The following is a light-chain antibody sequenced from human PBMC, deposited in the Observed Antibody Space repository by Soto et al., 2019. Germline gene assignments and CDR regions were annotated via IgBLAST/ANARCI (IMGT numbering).Light chain of an antibody. CDR2: EVN. J-gene: IGLJ1*01. Sequence: QSVLTQPPSASGSPGQSVTISCIGTSSDVGGYKYVSWYQQHPGKAPKLMIFEVNKRPSGVPDRFSGSKSGNTASLTVSGLQAEDEADYYCSSYAGINNLGVFGTGTKLTVL. CDR3: SSYAGINNLGV. CDR1: SSDVGGYKY. V-gene: IGLV2-8*01.